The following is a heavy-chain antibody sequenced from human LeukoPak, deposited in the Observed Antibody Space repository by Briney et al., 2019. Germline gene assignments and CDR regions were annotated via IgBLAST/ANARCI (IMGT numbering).Heavy chain of an antibody. Sequence: GGSLRLSCAPSGVTFSSYWMHCVRDAPGEGLVWVSRINSDESSTSYADSVKGRFTISRDNAKNTLYLQMNSLRAKDTAVYYCASPPFSSSGYSGTVLGYWGQGTLVTVSS. D-gene: IGHD3-22*01. CDR2: INSDESST. J-gene: IGHJ4*02. CDR3: ASPPFSSSGYSGTVLGY. CDR1: GVTFSSYW. V-gene: IGHV3-74*01.